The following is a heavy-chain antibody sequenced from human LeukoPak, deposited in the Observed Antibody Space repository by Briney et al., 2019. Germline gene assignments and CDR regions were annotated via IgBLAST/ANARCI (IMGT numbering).Heavy chain of an antibody. CDR2: ISSSSSFI. V-gene: IGHV3-21*01. Sequence: GGSLRLSCAASGFTFSSYSMNWVRQAPGKGLEWVSSISSSSSFIYYADSMKGRFTISRDNAKNSLYLQMNSLRAEDTAVYYCARSLVVGATYPYHWGQGTLVTVSS. CDR1: GFTFSSYS. CDR3: ARSLVVGATYPYH. D-gene: IGHD1-26*01. J-gene: IGHJ5*02.